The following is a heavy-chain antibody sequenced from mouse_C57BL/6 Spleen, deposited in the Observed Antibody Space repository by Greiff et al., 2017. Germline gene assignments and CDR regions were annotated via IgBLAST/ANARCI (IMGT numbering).Heavy chain of an antibody. V-gene: IGHV1-69*01. J-gene: IGHJ2*01. D-gene: IGHD4-1*01. CDR2: IDPSDSYT. Sequence: QVQLQQPGAELVMPGASVKLSCKASGYTFTSYWMHWVKQRPGQGLEWIGEIDPSDSYTNYNQKFKGKSTLTVDKSSRTAYMQLSSRTSEDSAVYYCALGLDYVDYWGQGTTLTVSS. CDR1: GYTFTSYW. CDR3: ALGLDYVDY.